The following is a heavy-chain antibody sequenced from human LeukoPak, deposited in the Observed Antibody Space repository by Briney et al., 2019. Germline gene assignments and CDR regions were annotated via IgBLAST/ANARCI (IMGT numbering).Heavy chain of an antibody. CDR1: GYTFTTYA. Sequence: ASVKVSCKASGYTFTTYAMNWVRQAPGQGLEWMGWINTNTGNPTYAQGFTGRFVFSLGTSVSTAYLQISSLKAEDTAVYYCAREGWELLSYYGMDVWGQGTTVTVSS. CDR2: INTNTGNP. D-gene: IGHD1-26*01. CDR3: AREGWELLSYYGMDV. J-gene: IGHJ6*02. V-gene: IGHV7-4-1*02.